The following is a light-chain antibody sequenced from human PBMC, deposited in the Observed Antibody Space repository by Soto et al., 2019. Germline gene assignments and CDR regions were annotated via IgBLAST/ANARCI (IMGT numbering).Light chain of an antibody. J-gene: IGKJ3*01. CDR2: AAS. V-gene: IGKV1-39*01. Sequence: DIQMTQSPSSLSASVGDRVTITCLASQSISSYLNWYQQKRGKAPKLVIYAASSLQSGVPSRFSGSGSGADFTLTISSLQPEDFATYYCQQSYSTLLTFGPGTKVDI. CDR3: QQSYSTLLT. CDR1: QSISSY.